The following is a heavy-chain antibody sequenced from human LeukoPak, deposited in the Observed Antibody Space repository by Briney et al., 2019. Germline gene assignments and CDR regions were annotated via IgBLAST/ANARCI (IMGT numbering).Heavy chain of an antibody. CDR2: FDPEDGET. CDR3: ATCRDLRWCDAFDI. D-gene: IGHD4-23*01. J-gene: IGHJ3*02. V-gene: IGHV1-24*01. Sequence: ASVKVSCKVSGYTLTELSMHWVRQAPGKGLEWMGGFDPEDGETIYAQKFQGRVTMTEDTSTDTAYMELSSLRSEDTAVYYCATCRDLRWCDAFDIGGQGTMVTVSS. CDR1: GYTLTELS.